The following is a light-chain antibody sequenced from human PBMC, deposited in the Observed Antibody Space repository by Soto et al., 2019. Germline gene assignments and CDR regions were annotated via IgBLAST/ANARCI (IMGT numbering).Light chain of an antibody. CDR1: SSDVGGYNY. Sequence: QSALTQPASVSGSPGQSITISCTGTSSDVGGYNYVSWYQHHPGKAPKLLSYDVSNGPSGVSNRFFGSKSGNTASLTISGLQPEDEADYYCSSYTSSSTRVFGTGTKLTVL. CDR2: DVS. J-gene: IGLJ1*01. CDR3: SSYTSSSTRV. V-gene: IGLV2-14*03.